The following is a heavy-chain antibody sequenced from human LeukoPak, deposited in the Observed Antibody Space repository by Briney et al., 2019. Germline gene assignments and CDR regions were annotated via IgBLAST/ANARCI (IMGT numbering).Heavy chain of an antibody. D-gene: IGHD6-19*01. CDR1: GGSISSSSYY. Sequence: SETLSLTCTVSGGSISSSSYYWGWIRQPPGKGLEWIGSIYYSGSTYYNPSLKSRVTISVDTSKNQFSLKLSSVTAADTAVYYCARVDQQWLAFGYWGQGTLVTVSS. CDR2: IYYSGST. V-gene: IGHV4-39*07. J-gene: IGHJ4*02. CDR3: ARVDQQWLAFGY.